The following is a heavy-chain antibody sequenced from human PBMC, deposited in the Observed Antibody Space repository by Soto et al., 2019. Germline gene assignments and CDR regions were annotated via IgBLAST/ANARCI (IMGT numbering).Heavy chain of an antibody. Sequence: QVQLVESGGGVVQPGTSLRLSCVGSRFTFRSYVIHWVRQAPGKGLEWVALTSYDGSNKYYDDSVKGRFTISRDNSRNTVDLQMDSLRLQDTALYYCARWGTTGGLDVWGQGTLVSVSS. V-gene: IGHV3-30*19. D-gene: IGHD3-16*01. J-gene: IGHJ4*02. CDR1: RFTFRSYV. CDR3: ARWGTTGGLDV. CDR2: TSYDGSNK.